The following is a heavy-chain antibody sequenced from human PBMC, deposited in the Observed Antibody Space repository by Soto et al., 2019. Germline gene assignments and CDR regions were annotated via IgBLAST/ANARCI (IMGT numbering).Heavy chain of an antibody. CDR2: SLPVFRIV. V-gene: IGHV1-69*01. CDR1: GGTFNTYP. Sequence: QVQLEQSGAEVKKPGSSVKVSCQTSGGTFNTYPISWMRQAPGQGLEWLGGSLPVFRIVNYSQQVQDRLNLTADESTTSVYMELRRLRSEDTAVYFCARPHLRGRHYGFRSAPTASLYHYGLGVWGQGTTVIVSS. J-gene: IGHJ6*02. D-gene: IGHD3-3*01. CDR3: ARPHLRGRHYGFRSAPTASLYHYGLGV.